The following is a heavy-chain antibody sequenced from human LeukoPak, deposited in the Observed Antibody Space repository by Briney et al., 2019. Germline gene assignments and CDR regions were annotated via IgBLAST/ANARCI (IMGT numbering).Heavy chain of an antibody. V-gene: IGHV3-7*01. CDR3: ARHTTLDP. J-gene: IGHJ5*02. Sequence: GGSLRLSCVVSGFTFSDYWMSWVRQAPGKGLEWVANIKQDGNEKHYVDSVKGRFTISRDNAKNSLYLQMNSLRAKDTAVYYCARHTTLDPWGQGALVTVSS. CDR1: GFTFSDYW. CDR2: IKQDGNEK. D-gene: IGHD1-14*01.